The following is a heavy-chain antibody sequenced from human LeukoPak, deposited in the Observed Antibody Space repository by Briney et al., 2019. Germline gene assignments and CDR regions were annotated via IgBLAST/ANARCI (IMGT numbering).Heavy chain of an antibody. J-gene: IGHJ4*02. CDR1: GGSVSSGSYY. Sequence: PSETLSLTCTVSGGSVSSGSYYWSWIRQPPGKGLEWIGEINHSGSTNYNPSLKSRVTISVDTSKNQFSLKLSSVTAADTAVYYCARGSQYYDFWRRGFDYWGQGTLVTVSS. CDR2: INHSGST. CDR3: ARGSQYYDFWRRGFDY. V-gene: IGHV4-39*07. D-gene: IGHD3-3*01.